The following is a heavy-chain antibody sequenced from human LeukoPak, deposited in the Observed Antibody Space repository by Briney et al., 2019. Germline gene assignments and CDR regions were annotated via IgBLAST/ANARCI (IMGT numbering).Heavy chain of an antibody. Sequence: PGGSLRLSCAASGFTFSGHGMHWVRQAPGKGLEWVAVIWYDGSKKYYAEFVKGRFTIFRDNSKNMLHLQMNSLRAEDTAMYYCTRYNGNHFDPWGQGTLVTVSS. CDR3: TRYNGNHFDP. CDR1: GFTFSGHG. J-gene: IGHJ5*02. D-gene: IGHD1-26*01. V-gene: IGHV3-33*01. CDR2: IWYDGSKK.